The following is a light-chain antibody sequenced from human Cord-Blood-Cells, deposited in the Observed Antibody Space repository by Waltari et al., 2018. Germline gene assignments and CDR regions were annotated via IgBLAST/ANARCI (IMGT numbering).Light chain of an antibody. CDR2: WAS. V-gene: IGKV4-1*01. CDR1: KSVLYSSNNKNY. J-gene: IGKJ1*01. Sequence: DIVMTQSLDSLAVSLGERATINCKSSKSVLYSSNNKNYLAWYQQKPGQPPKLLIYWASTRESGVPDRFSGSGSRTEFTLTISSLQPDDFATYYCQQYNSYSTFGQGTKVEIK. CDR3: QQYNSYST.